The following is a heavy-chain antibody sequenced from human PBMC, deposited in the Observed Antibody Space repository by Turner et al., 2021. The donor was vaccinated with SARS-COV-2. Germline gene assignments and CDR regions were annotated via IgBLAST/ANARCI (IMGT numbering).Heavy chain of an antibody. D-gene: IGHD3-9*01. V-gene: IGHV3-23*01. Sequence: RLFESGGGLEERGKSLRLSCVASGISFGDFYMAWVRQAPGKGLEFVSSIAAGADYTFYSDSVRGRFAVSRDNLKNTLYLEMNSLRVGDSALYYCARVASYYFDGRLWVGPLDTWGQGTLVSVS. CDR1: GISFGDFY. J-gene: IGHJ5*01. CDR2: IAAGADYT. CDR3: ARVASYYFDGRLWVGPLDT.